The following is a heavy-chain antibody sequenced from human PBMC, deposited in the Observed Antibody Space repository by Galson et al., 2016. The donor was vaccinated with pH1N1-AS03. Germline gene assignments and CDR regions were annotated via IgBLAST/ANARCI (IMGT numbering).Heavy chain of an antibody. Sequence: QSGAEVKKPGESLMISCKGSGYSFPSHWIAWVRQMPGKGLEWMGIIYPSDSDTRYNSSFQGQVTISADTSISTAYLQWNSLKASDTAIYYCARWSNDYGSYWGQGTLVTVSS. D-gene: IGHD4-17*01. CDR1: GYSFPSHW. J-gene: IGHJ4*02. V-gene: IGHV5-51*01. CDR2: IYPSDSDT. CDR3: ARWSNDYGSY.